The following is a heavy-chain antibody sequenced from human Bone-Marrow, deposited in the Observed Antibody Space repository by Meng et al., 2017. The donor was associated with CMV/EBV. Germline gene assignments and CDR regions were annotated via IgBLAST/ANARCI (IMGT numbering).Heavy chain of an antibody. CDR2: INPSGGST. J-gene: IGHJ3*02. D-gene: IGHD7-27*01. Sequence: ASVKVSCKASGYTFTSYYMHWVRQAPGQGLEWMGIINPSGGSTSYAQKFQGRVTTTRDTSTSTVYMELSSLRSEDTAVYYCARRTNWAYERVDAFDIWGQGTMVTVSS. V-gene: IGHV1-46*01. CDR3: ARRTNWAYERVDAFDI. CDR1: GYTFTSYY.